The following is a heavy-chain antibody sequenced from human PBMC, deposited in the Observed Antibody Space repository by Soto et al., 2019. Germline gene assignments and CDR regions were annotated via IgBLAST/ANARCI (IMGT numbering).Heavy chain of an antibody. J-gene: IGHJ4*02. V-gene: IGHV6-1*01. Sequence: SQTLSLTCAISGDSVSSKSAAWNRIRQSPTRGLEWLGRTYYRSKWYNEYEVSVKSRITINPDTSKNQFSLQLNSVTPEDTAVYYCARTTSVFDYWGQGTQVTV. CDR3: ARTTSVFDY. CDR2: TYYRSKWYN. CDR1: GDSVSSKSAA. D-gene: IGHD1-1*01.